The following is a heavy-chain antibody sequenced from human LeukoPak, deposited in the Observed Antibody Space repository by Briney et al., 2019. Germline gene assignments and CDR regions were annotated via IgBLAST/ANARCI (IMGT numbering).Heavy chain of an antibody. D-gene: IGHD3-9*01. CDR2: IYYTGST. Sequence: SETMSLTCTVSGPSISSYYWSWIRQPPGKGLEWIGYIYYTGSTDYNPSLKSRVTISVDTSKNQFSLKLTSVTAADPPVYSLWSGIRYFDWLPYYYYYYMDVWGKGTTVTVSS. V-gene: IGHV4-59*01. CDR3: WSGIRYFDWLPYYYYYYMDV. CDR1: GPSISSYY. J-gene: IGHJ6*03.